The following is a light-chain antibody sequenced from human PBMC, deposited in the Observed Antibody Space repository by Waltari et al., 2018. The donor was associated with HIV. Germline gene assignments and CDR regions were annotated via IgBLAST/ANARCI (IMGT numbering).Light chain of an antibody. Sequence: QAGLTQPPSLSKDLRQTATLTCTGDKQNVEHQGAASLKHRQGNPPKLLFYRNNTRPSGIPDRFSAFRSGNTASVNISGLLADDEADYFCAAWDTSLGGWVFGGGTQLTVL. V-gene: IGLV10-54*04. CDR1: KQNVEHQG. J-gene: IGLJ3*02. CDR3: AAWDTSLGGWV. CDR2: RNN.